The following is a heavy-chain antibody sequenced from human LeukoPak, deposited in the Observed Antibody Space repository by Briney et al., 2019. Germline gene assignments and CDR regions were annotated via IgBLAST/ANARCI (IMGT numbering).Heavy chain of an antibody. D-gene: IGHD2-15*01. J-gene: IGHJ5*02. CDR2: IYYSGST. V-gene: IGHV4-38-2*01. Sequence: SETLSLTCAVSGYSISSGYYWGWIRHPPGKGLEWIGNIYYSGSTYFNPSLKSRVTLSVDTSNNQFSLKLSSVTAADTAVYYCARVIYCSGGSCYDGAWFDPWGQGTLVTVSS. CDR1: GYSISSGYY. CDR3: ARVIYCSGGSCYDGAWFDP.